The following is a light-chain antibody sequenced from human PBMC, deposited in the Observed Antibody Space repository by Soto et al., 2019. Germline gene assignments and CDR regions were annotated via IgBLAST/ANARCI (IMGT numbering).Light chain of an antibody. V-gene: IGKV3-15*01. Sequence: EIVITQAPATLSVSPGERATLSCRASQSVSSNLAWYQQKPGQAHSLLIYGASTRATGTPARFSGRGSGTDFTLTIRRLETEDFAVYYCKHYVTSTLTVGGGTKVDIK. CDR2: GAS. J-gene: IGKJ4*01. CDR3: KHYVTSTLT. CDR1: QSVSSN.